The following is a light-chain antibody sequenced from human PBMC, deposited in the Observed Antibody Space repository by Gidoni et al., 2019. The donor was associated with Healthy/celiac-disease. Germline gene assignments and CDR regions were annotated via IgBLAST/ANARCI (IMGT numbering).Light chain of an antibody. Sequence: EIVLTQSPGTLSLSPGERATLSCRASQSVSSSYLAWYQQKPGQAPRLLIYGASSRATGLPDRFSGSGSGTDFTLTISRLEPEDFAVYYCQQYGSSPFFXQXTKLEIK. CDR3: QQYGSSPF. CDR2: GAS. J-gene: IGKJ2*01. V-gene: IGKV3-20*01. CDR1: QSVSSSY.